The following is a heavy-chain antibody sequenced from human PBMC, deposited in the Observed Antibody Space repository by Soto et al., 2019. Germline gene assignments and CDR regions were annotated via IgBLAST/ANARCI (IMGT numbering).Heavy chain of an antibody. V-gene: IGHV4-61*01. D-gene: IGHD2-2*01. J-gene: IGHJ6*02. CDR1: GGFVNRDTHS. CDR3: ARFVRSCSATTGSTRADV. CDR2: IYSGGST. Sequence: SETLSLSCTVSGGFVNRDTHSWSWIRQTPGKRLEWIGFIYSGGSTKNPSLRSPVTMSVDTSKNQFSLKLRSVIVAATAVDHWARFVRSCSATTGSTRADVCGQGITVTVSS.